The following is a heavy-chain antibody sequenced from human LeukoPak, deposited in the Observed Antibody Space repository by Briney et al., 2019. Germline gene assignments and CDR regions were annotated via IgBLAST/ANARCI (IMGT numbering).Heavy chain of an antibody. D-gene: IGHD3-16*02. V-gene: IGHV1-3*04. CDR2: IDTDNGNT. CDR1: GYTFSDYA. Sequence: GASVEVSCKASGYTFSDYAFHWVRQAPGQRLEWMGWIDTDNGNTKYSQNFQGRVTLIRDTSATTAYMELSSLRSEDTAVYYCARDRRGGGELSPPDYWGQGTLVTVSS. J-gene: IGHJ4*02. CDR3: ARDRRGGGELSPPDY.